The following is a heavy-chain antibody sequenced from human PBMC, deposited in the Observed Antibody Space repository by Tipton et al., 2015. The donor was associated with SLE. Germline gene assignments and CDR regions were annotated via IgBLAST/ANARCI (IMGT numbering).Heavy chain of an antibody. CDR3: ARAEEYSWVHYFDY. CDR1: GDSISGQY. V-gene: IGHV4-59*11. CDR2: IYYSGTT. J-gene: IGHJ4*02. Sequence: TLSLTCTVSGDSISGQYWSWIRQPPGKGLEWIGYIYYSGTTNYNPSLKRRVTISVDTSKNQFSLKLTSVTAADTAVYYCARAEEYSWVHYFDYWGQGTLVTVSS. D-gene: IGHD2-15*01.